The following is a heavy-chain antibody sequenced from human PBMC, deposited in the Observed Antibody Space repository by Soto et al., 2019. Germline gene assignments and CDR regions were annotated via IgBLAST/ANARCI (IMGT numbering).Heavy chain of an antibody. CDR2: IDPSDSQT. CDR1: GYSLAGHW. Sequence: PGESLKIPCKGSGYSLAGHWITWVRQKPGKGLEWMGRIDPSDSQTYYSPSFRGHVTIPVTKSITTVFLQWSSLRAPDTAMYYCARQIYDSDTGPNFQYYFDSWGQGTPVTVSS. J-gene: IGHJ4*02. CDR3: ARQIYDSDTGPNFQYYFDS. V-gene: IGHV5-10-1*01. D-gene: IGHD3-22*01.